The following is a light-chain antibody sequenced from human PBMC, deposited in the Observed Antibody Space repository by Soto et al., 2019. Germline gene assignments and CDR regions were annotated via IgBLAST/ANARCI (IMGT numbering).Light chain of an antibody. J-gene: IGKJ1*01. V-gene: IGKV3-15*01. Sequence: EIVMTQSPATLSVSPGERATLSCRASQSVSSNLAWYQQKPGQAPRLLIYGASTRATGIPARFSGSGSGTEFPPTISSLQSEDFAVYYCQQYNNWPLWTFGQGTKVEIK. CDR3: QQYNNWPLWT. CDR2: GAS. CDR1: QSVSSN.